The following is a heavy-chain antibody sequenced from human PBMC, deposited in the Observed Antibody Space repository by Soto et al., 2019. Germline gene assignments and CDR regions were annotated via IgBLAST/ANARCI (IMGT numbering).Heavy chain of an antibody. CDR3: ARGLARNTRQGDYCFGY. CDR1: GYTFTSYD. D-gene: IGHD4-17*01. J-gene: IGHJ4*02. V-gene: IGHV1-8*01. CDR2: MNPNSGNT. Sequence: QVQLVQSGAEVKKPGASVKVSCKASGYTFTSYDINWVRQATGQGLEWMGWMNPNSGNTGYAQKFQGRVTMTRNTSISTAYMELSSLRSEDTAVYYCARGLARNTRQGDYCFGYWGQGTLVTVSS.